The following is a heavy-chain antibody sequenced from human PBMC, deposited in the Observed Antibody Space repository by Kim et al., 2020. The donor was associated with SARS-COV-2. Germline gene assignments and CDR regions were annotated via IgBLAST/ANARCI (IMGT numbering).Heavy chain of an antibody. D-gene: IGHD2-21*01. CDR2: MNPNSGNT. Sequence: ASVKVSCKASGYTFTSYDINWVRQATGQGLEWMGWMNPNSGNTGYAQKFQGRVTMTRNTSISTAYMELSSLRSEETAVYYCARGQSGHIMVVIAGYYYYYMDVLGKGTTVTVSS. CDR3: ARGQSGHIMVVIAGYYYYYMDV. J-gene: IGHJ6*03. V-gene: IGHV1-8*01. CDR1: GYTFTSYD.